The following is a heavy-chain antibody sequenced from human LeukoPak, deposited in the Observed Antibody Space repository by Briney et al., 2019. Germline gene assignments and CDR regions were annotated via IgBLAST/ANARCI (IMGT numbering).Heavy chain of an antibody. V-gene: IGHV3-7*03. Sequence: PGGSLRLSCAASGFTFSNCWMSWVRQAPGKGLEWVANIKQDGSEKYYVDSVKGRFTISRDDANYSLYLQMNSLRAEDTAVYYCARKAYGMDVWGKGTTVTVSS. CDR3: ARKAYGMDV. CDR2: IKQDGSEK. J-gene: IGHJ6*04. CDR1: GFTFSNCW.